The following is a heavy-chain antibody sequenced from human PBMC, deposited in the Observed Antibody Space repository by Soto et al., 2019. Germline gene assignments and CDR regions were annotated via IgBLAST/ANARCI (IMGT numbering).Heavy chain of an antibody. CDR1: GYIFVNYG. CDR2: ISPYTGNT. Sequence: QVQLVQSGDEVKKPGASVKVSCKASGYIFVNYGIAWVRQAPGQGLEWMGWISPYTGNTHSATKVQGRLTMTTDTSTSTAYMDRGSLTSDDTAVYYCVMVDNYVPPTPQDVWGQGTTVTVSS. CDR3: VMVDNYVPPTPQDV. J-gene: IGHJ6*02. V-gene: IGHV1-18*01. D-gene: IGHD3-16*01.